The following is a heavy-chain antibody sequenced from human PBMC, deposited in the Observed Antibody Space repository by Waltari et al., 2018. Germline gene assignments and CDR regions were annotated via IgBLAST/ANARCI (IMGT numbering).Heavy chain of an antibody. V-gene: IGHV4-39*07. CDR3: VRGYPDIVATISDY. CDR2: FYKSGTT. CDR1: RSSIRNTNYY. J-gene: IGHJ4*02. D-gene: IGHD5-12*01. Sequence: QLQLQESGPGLVKPSETLSLTCTVSRSSIRNTNYYWGWVPQPPEKGLEWIGSFYKSGTTYYNPSLKSRVTISVDTSNNQFSLKLNSVTAADTAVYYCVRGYPDIVATISDYWGQGTLVIVSS.